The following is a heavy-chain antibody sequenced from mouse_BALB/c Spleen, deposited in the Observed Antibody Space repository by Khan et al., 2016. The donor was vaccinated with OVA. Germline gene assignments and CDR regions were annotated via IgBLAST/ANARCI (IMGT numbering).Heavy chain of an antibody. Sequence: VQLQQSRAELARPGASVKMSCKASGYTFTSYTIHWVRQRPGQAPEWIGHINPSNDYTNYNQNFTDTATLIVDKSSTTAYMQLRSLTSEDSAVDYCVREGAYHRSDGWFAYWGQGTLGTVSA. J-gene: IGHJ3*01. CDR2: INPSNDYT. V-gene: IGHV1-4*01. D-gene: IGHD2-14*01. CDR3: VREGAYHRSDGWFAY. CDR1: GYTFTSYT.